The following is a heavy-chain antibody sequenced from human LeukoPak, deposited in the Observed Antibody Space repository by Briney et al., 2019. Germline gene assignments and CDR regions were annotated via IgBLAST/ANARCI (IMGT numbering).Heavy chain of an antibody. CDR1: GGSLSNYY. Sequence: PSETLSLTCTVSGGSLSNYYWNWIRQPPGKGLEWIAYIYYSGSTNYNPSLKSRVTISLDTSKNQFSLKLSSVTTADTAVYYCARMPDILTGLDSWGQGTLVTVSS. J-gene: IGHJ4*02. D-gene: IGHD3-9*01. CDR3: ARMPDILTGLDS. V-gene: IGHV4-59*01. CDR2: IYYSGST.